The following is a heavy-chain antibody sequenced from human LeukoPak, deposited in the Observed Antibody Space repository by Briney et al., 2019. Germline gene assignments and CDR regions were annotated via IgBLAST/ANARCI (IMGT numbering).Heavy chain of an antibody. CDR2: INHSGST. V-gene: IGHV4-34*01. D-gene: IGHD6-6*01. CDR3: ARGPAVSYSSSPAGLSYFQH. Sequence: SETLSLTCAVYGGSFSGYYWSWIRQPPGKGLEWIGEINHSGSTNYNPSLKSRVTISVDTSKNQFSLKLSSVTAADTAVYYCARGPAVSYSSSPAGLSYFQHWGQGTLVTVSS. J-gene: IGHJ1*01. CDR1: GGSFSGYY.